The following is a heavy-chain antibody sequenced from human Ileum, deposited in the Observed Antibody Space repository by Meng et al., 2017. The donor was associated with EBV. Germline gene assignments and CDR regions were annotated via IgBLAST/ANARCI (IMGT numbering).Heavy chain of an antibody. CDR3: ARTGVGLAFDY. CDR1: GDSMTNNTW. V-gene: IGHV4-4*02. CDR2: IYHSGST. D-gene: IGHD2-8*01. Sequence: VQLRESGPGLVKASGTLSLTCGVSGDSMTNNTWWTWVRQPPGKGLEWIGEIYHSGSTNYNPSLQSRATISVDMSKKQFSLKLRSVTAADTAVYYCARTGVGLAFDYWGLGTLVTVSS. J-gene: IGHJ4*02.